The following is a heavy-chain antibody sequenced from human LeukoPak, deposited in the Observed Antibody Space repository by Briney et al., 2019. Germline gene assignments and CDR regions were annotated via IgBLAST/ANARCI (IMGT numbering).Heavy chain of an antibody. CDR1: GFTFDDYA. J-gene: IGHJ3*02. Sequence: TLRVYCAASGFTFDDYAMHWVRQAPGKGLEWVSGISWNSGSIGYADSVKGRFTISRENAKNSLYLQMNSLRAEDTAVYYCARACYYDSSAYYHDAFDIWGQGTMVTVSS. D-gene: IGHD3-22*01. CDR3: ARACYYDSSAYYHDAFDI. CDR2: ISWNSGSI. V-gene: IGHV3-9*01.